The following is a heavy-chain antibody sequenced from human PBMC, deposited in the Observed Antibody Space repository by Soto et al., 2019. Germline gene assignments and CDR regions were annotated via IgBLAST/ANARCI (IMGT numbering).Heavy chain of an antibody. D-gene: IGHD6-6*01. CDR1: GFTFSSYW. V-gene: IGHV3-7*01. CDR3: ARDRSYSSFTRGAFDI. J-gene: IGHJ3*02. Sequence: EVQLVESGGGLVQPGGSLRLSCAASGFTFSSYWMSWVRQAPGKGLEWVANIKQDGSEKYYVDSVKGRFTISRDNAKNTLYLQMNSLRAEDTAVYYCARDRSYSSFTRGAFDIWGQGTMVTVSS. CDR2: IKQDGSEK.